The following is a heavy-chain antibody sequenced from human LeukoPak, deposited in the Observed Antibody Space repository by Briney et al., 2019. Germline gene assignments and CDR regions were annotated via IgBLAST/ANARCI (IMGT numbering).Heavy chain of an antibody. V-gene: IGHV4-59*08. CDR3: ARQYGSASPFDP. Sequence: PSETLSLTCTVSGGSTSTYYWSWIRQPPGKGLEWIAYIFDSGSTNYNPSLKSRVTISVDSAKNLFSLKLTSVTAADTAVYYCARQYGSASPFDPWGQGTLVTVSS. CDR1: GGSTSTYY. CDR2: IFDSGST. J-gene: IGHJ5*02. D-gene: IGHD2-15*01.